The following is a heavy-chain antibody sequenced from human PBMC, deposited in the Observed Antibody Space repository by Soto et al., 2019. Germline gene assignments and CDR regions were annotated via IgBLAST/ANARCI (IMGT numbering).Heavy chain of an antibody. CDR1: GFTFSSYA. CDR3: ARGRNDFWSGYPPYGMDV. J-gene: IGHJ6*02. CDR2: ISYDGSNK. D-gene: IGHD3-3*01. V-gene: IGHV3-30-3*01. Sequence: QVQLVESGGGVVQPGRSLRLSCAASGFTFSSYAMHWVRQAPGKGLEWVAVISYDGSNKYYAVSVKGRFTISRDHSKNTLYLQMNSLRAEDTAVYYCARGRNDFWSGYPPYGMDVWGQGTTVTVSS.